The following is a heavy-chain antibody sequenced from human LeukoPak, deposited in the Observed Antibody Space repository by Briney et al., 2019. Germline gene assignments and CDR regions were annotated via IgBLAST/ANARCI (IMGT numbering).Heavy chain of an antibody. Sequence: SETLSLTCSVSGGSISSSTTYYRGWIRQPPGKGLEWIGSIYYSGTIYYNPSLKSRVTISVDTSKNQFSLRLSSVTAADTAVYYCARRVYYDILTGSYYFDYWGQGTLVTVSS. D-gene: IGHD3-9*01. CDR2: IYYSGTI. J-gene: IGHJ4*02. V-gene: IGHV4-39*01. CDR3: ARRVYYDILTGSYYFDY. CDR1: GGSISSSTTYY.